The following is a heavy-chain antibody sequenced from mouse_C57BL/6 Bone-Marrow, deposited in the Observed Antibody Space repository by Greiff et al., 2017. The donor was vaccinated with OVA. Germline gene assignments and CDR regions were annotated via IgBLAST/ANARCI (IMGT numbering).Heavy chain of an antibody. V-gene: IGHV5-4*01. D-gene: IGHD4-1*01. Sequence: EVMLVESGGGLVKPGGSLKLSCAASGFTFSSYAMSWVRQTPEKRLEWVATISDGGSYTYYPDNVKGRFTISRDNAKNNLYLQMSHLKSEDTAMYYCARDRGTGAWFAYWGQGTLVTVSA. J-gene: IGHJ3*01. CDR2: ISDGGSYT. CDR3: ARDRGTGAWFAY. CDR1: GFTFSSYA.